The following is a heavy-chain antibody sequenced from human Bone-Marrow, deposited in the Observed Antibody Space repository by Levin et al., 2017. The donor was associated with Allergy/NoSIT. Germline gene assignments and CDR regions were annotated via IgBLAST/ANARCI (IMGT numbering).Heavy chain of an antibody. CDR1: GSNLNNYA. Sequence: PGESLKIACAASGSNLNNYAMHWVRQAPGRGLEWVAVISYDGTTKYYADSVKGRFTISRDNSKNTLFLEMKSLRVDDTALYSCARDMYTSTWLDYFGLDVWGRGTTVTVSS. CDR2: ISYDGTTK. J-gene: IGHJ6*02. CDR3: ARDMYTSTWLDYFGLDV. D-gene: IGHD6-13*01. V-gene: IGHV3-30*04.